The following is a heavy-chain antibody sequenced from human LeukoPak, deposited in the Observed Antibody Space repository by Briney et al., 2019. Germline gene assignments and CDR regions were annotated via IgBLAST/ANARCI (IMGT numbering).Heavy chain of an antibody. J-gene: IGHJ4*02. V-gene: IGHV1-8*01. CDR1: GYTFTTYD. CDR2: MNPHSGNT. CDR3: TRAPVPGNY. D-gene: IGHD3-10*01. Sequence: ASVKVSCKASGYTFTTYDINWVRQASGQGLEWMGWMNPHSGNTGYAQKFQGRVTMTRDTSMNTAYMELSSLTSDDTAVYYCTRAPVPGNYWGQGTLVTVSS.